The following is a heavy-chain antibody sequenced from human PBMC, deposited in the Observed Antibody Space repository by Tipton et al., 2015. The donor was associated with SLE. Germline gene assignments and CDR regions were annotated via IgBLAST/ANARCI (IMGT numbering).Heavy chain of an antibody. CDR2: IYYRGST. D-gene: IGHD2-2*01. Sequence: TLSLTCTVSGGSISSSSYYWGWIRQPPGKGLEWIGNIYYRGSTYYNPSLKSRVTISVDTSKNQFSLKLSSVTAADTAVYYCARCSTRHYYYYYMDVWGKGTTVTVSS. J-gene: IGHJ6*03. CDR3: ARCSTRHYYYYYMDV. CDR1: GGSISSSSYY. V-gene: IGHV4-39*07.